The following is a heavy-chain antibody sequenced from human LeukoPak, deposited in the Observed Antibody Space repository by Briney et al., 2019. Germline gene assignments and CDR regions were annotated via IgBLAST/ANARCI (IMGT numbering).Heavy chain of an antibody. V-gene: IGHV4-59*01. Sequence: PSETLSLTCTVSGRSISSYYWRWIRQPPGKGLEWIGYIYYSGSTNYNPSLKSRVTLSVDTSKYQFSLKLSSVTAADTAVYYCARDYIVGFGAFDIWGQGTMVTVSS. CDR1: GRSISSYY. J-gene: IGHJ3*02. D-gene: IGHD1-26*01. CDR3: ARDYIVGFGAFDI. CDR2: IYYSGST.